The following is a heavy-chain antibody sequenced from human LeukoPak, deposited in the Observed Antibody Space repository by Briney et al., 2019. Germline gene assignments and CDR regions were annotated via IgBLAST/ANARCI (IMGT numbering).Heavy chain of an antibody. CDR3: ARVGVTPYFHW. D-gene: IGHD2-15*01. V-gene: IGHV4-59*13. Sequence: PSETVSLTCTVSSGSLSSYYWSWIREPPGKGLVGIGHIYYSGSTNYNPSLKSRVPISVDTSKNQFSLKRSSVTLADTTVVYIARVGVTPYFHWWGESSLDPVSS. CDR1: SGSLSSYY. CDR2: IYYSGST. J-gene: IGHJ1*01.